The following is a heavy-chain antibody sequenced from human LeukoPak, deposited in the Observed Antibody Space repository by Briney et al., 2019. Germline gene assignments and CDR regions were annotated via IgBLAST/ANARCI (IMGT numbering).Heavy chain of an antibody. Sequence: GASVTVSCKASGYTFTGYYMHWVRQAPGQGLEWMGWINPNSGGTNYAQKFQGRVTMTRDTSISTAYMELSRLRSDDTAVYYCARLVDTAMVKNWFDPWGQGTLVTVSS. CDR2: INPNSGGT. CDR1: GYTFTGYY. V-gene: IGHV1-2*02. J-gene: IGHJ5*02. D-gene: IGHD5-18*01. CDR3: ARLVDTAMVKNWFDP.